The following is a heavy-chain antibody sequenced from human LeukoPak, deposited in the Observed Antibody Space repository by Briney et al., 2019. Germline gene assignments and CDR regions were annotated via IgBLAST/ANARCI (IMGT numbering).Heavy chain of an antibody. CDR3: AKDLRCSGGSCYGFVYYYYGMDV. CDR1: GFTFSNYN. D-gene: IGHD2-15*01. V-gene: IGHV3-21*04. CDR2: ISSSSSYI. J-gene: IGHJ6*02. Sequence: PGGSLRLSCAASGFTFSNYNMNWVRQAPGKGLEWVSSISSSSSYIYYADSVKGRFTISRDNAKNTLYLQMNSLRAEDTAVYYYAKDLRCSGGSCYGFVYYYYGMDVWGQGTTVTVSS.